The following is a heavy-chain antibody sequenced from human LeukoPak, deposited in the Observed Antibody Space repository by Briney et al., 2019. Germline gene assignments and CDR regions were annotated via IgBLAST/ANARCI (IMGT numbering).Heavy chain of an antibody. J-gene: IGHJ4*02. CDR1: GFTFSDYY. CDR2: ISSSGSTI. V-gene: IGHV3-11*01. CDR3: ARDLRIDSSGYIPPYYFGY. D-gene: IGHD3-22*01. Sequence: GGSLRLSCAASGFTFSDYYMSWIRQAPGKGLEWVSYISSSGSTIYYADSVKGRFTISRDNAKNSLYLQMNSLRAEDTAVYYCARDLRIDSSGYIPPYYFGYWGQGTLVTVSS.